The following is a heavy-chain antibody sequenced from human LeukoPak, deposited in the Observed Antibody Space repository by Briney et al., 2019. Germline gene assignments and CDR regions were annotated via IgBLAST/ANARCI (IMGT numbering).Heavy chain of an antibody. D-gene: IGHD5-12*01. CDR1: GYTFTDYY. J-gene: IGHJ4*02. CDR2: VDPEDGET. CDR3: ATVPSSVANDY. Sequence: ASVKVSCKVSGYTFTDYYMHWVQQAPGKGLEWMGLVDPEDGETIYAEKFQGRVTITADTSTDTAYMELSSLRSEDTAVHYCATVPSSVANDYWGQGTLVTVSS. V-gene: IGHV1-69-2*01.